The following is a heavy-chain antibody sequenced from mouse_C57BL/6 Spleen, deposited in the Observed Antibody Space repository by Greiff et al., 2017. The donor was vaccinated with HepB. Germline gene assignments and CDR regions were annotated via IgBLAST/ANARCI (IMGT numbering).Heavy chain of an antibody. D-gene: IGHD2-5*01. Sequence: DVKLQESGPGMVKPSQSLSLTCTVTGYSITSGYDWHWIRHFPGNKLEWMGYISYSGSTNYNPSLKSRISITHDTSKNHFFLKLNSVTTEDTATYYCARGGSNYYYGMDYWGQGTSVTVSS. J-gene: IGHJ4*01. CDR1: GYSITSGYD. CDR2: ISYSGST. CDR3: ARGGSNYYYGMDY. V-gene: IGHV3-1*01.